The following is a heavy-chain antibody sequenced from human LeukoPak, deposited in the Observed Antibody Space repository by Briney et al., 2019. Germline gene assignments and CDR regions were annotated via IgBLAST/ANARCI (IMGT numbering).Heavy chain of an antibody. V-gene: IGHV3-7*03. Sequence: SGGSLRLSCAASGFTFSSYWMNWARQAPGKGLEWVASINHNGNVNYYVDSVKGRFTISRDNAKNSLYLQMSNLRAEDTAVYFCARAPGTYYYDHWGQGTLVTVSS. CDR3: ARAPGTYYYDH. CDR2: INHNGNVN. CDR1: GFTFSSYW. J-gene: IGHJ4*02.